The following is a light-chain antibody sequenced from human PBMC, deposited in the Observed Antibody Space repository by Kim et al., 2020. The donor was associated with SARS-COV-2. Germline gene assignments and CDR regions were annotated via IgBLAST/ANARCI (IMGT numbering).Light chain of an antibody. V-gene: IGLV4-69*01. CDR1: IGHSNYA. J-gene: IGLJ3*02. CDR3: QTWGTGILV. Sequence: ASVQLTCALSIGHSNYASAWHQQQPEKGPRYLMKLNSDGSHSKGDGIPDRFSGSSSGAERYLTISSLQSEDEADYYCQTWGTGILVFGGGTQLTVL. CDR2: LNSDGSH.